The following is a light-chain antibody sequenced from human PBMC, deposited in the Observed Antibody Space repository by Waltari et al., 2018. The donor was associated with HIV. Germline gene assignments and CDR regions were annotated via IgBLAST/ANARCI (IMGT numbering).Light chain of an antibody. CDR2: SNY. CDR1: SSNIGSNT. J-gene: IGLJ3*02. V-gene: IGLV1-44*01. Sequence: QSVLTQPPSASGTPGQRVTISCSGSSSNIGSNTVNWYQQLPATAPKLLIYSNYHRPSGVPDRFAGSKSGTSASLAISGLQSEDEADYYCATWDDSLNGRVFGGGTKLTVL. CDR3: ATWDDSLNGRV.